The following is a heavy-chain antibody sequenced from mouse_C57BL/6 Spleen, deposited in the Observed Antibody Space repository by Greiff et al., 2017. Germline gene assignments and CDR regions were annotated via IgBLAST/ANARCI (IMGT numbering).Heavy chain of an antibody. CDR3: ARNDYGSSTRAMDY. J-gene: IGHJ4*01. D-gene: IGHD1-1*01. CDR1: GFSLTSYG. Sequence: QVQLQQSGPGLVQPSQSLSITCTVSGFSLTSYGVHWVRQSPGKGLEWLGVIWSGGSTDYNAAFISRLSISKDNSKSQVFFKMNSLQADDTAIYYCARNDYGSSTRAMDYWGQGTSVTVSS. CDR2: IWSGGST. V-gene: IGHV2-2*01.